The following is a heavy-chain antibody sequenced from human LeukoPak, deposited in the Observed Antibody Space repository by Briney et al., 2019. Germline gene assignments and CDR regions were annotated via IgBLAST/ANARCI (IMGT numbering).Heavy chain of an antibody. J-gene: IGHJ6*02. Sequence: GGSLRLSCAASGFTFSSYWMSWVRQAPGKGLEWVANIKQDGSEKYYVDSVKGRFTISRDNAKNSLYLQMNSLRAEDTAVYYCAREGLNCSGGSCYSFYYCYGMDVWGQGTTVTVSS. CDR2: IKQDGSEK. D-gene: IGHD2-15*01. CDR1: GFTFSSYW. CDR3: AREGLNCSGGSCYSFYYCYGMDV. V-gene: IGHV3-7*01.